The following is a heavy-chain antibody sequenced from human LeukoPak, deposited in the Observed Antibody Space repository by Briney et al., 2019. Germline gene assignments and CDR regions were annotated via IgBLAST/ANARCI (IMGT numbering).Heavy chain of an antibody. D-gene: IGHD6-6*01. CDR2: IIPIFGTA. CDR1: GGTFSSYA. CDR3: ARAQHSSSSPFDY. J-gene: IGHJ4*02. Sequence: SVKVSYKASGGTFSSYAISWVRQAPGQGLEWMGGIIPIFGTANYAQKFQGRVTITTDESTSTAYMELSSLRSEDTAVYYCARAQHSSSSPFDYWGQGTLVTVSS. V-gene: IGHV1-69*05.